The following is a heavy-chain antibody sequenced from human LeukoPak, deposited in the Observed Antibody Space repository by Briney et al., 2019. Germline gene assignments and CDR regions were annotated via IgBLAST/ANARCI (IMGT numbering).Heavy chain of an antibody. J-gene: IGHJ6*02. CDR1: GFTFSSYA. CDR2: ISGSGGST. D-gene: IGHD3-10*01. V-gene: IGHV3-23*01. CDR3: ARGQSGTPHYYYGMDV. Sequence: GGSLRLSCAASGFTFSSYAMSWVRQAPGKGLEWVSAISGSGGSTYYADSVKGRFTVSRDNSKNTLSLQMNSLRAEDTAVYYCARGQSGTPHYYYGMDVWGQGTTVTVSS.